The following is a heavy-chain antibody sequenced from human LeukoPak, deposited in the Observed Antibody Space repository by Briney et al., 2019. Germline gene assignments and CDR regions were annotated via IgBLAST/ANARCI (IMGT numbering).Heavy chain of an antibody. CDR1: GYSFTAYA. D-gene: IGHD3-10*01. CDR2: ITPADGST. J-gene: IGHJ4*02. Sequence: ASVKVSCKTSGYSFTAYAMHWVRQAPGQRLEWMGWITPADGSTKYSEKFQGRVTITRDTAATTAYMELSSLKSEDTAVYYCARRKSSGSGIHVINYFDYWGLGTLVTVSS. V-gene: IGHV1-3*01. CDR3: ARRKSSGSGIHVINYFDY.